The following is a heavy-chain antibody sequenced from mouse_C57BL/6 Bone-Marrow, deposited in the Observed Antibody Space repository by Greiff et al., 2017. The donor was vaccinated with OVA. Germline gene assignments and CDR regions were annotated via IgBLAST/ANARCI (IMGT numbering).Heavy chain of an antibody. Sequence: EVKVIESGGGLVQPKGSLKLSCAASGFSFNTYAMNWVRQAPGKGLEWVARIRSKSNNYATYYADSVKDRFTISRDDSESMLYLQMNNLKTEDTAMYYCCYGSSLYFDYWGQGTTLTVSS. J-gene: IGHJ2*01. CDR2: IRSKSNNYAT. V-gene: IGHV10-1*01. D-gene: IGHD1-1*01. CDR3: CYGSSLYFDY. CDR1: GFSFNTYA.